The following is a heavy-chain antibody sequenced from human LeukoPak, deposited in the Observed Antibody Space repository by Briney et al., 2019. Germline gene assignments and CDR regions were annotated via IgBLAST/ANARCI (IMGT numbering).Heavy chain of an antibody. Sequence: GGSLRLSCAASGFTFNNYGMHWVRQAPGKGLEWVAFISYDGGNKYYPDSGKGRFTISRDNSKNTVHLEMNSLRAEDTAVYFCAREVYLALLDWGQGTLVTVSS. D-gene: IGHD1-20*01. CDR2: ISYDGGNK. CDR3: AREVYLALLD. CDR1: GFTFNNYG. J-gene: IGHJ4*02. V-gene: IGHV3-30*03.